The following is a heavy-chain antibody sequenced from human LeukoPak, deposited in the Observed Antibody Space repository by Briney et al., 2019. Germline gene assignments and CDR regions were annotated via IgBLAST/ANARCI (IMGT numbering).Heavy chain of an antibody. Sequence: PGGSLRLSCAASGFTFSSFAINWVRQAPGKGLVWVSRINSDGSSTSYADSVKGRFTISRDNAKNTLYLQMNSLRAEDTAVYYCAKDGGGVTGSFDYWGQGTLVTVSS. CDR2: INSDGSST. CDR3: AKDGGGVTGSFDY. D-gene: IGHD2-21*02. V-gene: IGHV3-74*01. CDR1: GFTFSSFA. J-gene: IGHJ4*02.